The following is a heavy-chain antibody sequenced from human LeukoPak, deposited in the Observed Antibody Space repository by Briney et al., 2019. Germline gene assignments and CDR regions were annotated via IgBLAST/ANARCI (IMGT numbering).Heavy chain of an antibody. J-gene: IGHJ5*02. V-gene: IGHV3-48*01. CDR1: GFTFSSYS. CDR2: ISSSSSTI. CDR3: AKSRYYDFWSGASNWFDP. D-gene: IGHD3-3*01. Sequence: GGSLRLSCAASGFTFSSYSMNWVRQAPGKGLEWVSYISSSSSTIYYADSVKGRFTISRDNSKNTLYLQMNSLRAEDTAVYYCAKSRYYDFWSGASNWFDPWGQGTLVTVSS.